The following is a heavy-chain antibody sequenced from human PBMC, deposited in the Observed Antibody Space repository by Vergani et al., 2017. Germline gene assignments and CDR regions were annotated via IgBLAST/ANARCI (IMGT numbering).Heavy chain of an antibody. CDR2: IGSSGPYI. CDR3: ASDCTSGGCPDNYGMDV. V-gene: IGHV3-21*03. J-gene: IGHJ6*02. D-gene: IGHD2-8*01. Sequence: VQLVESGGGLVKPGGSLRLSCAASGFTFSDFSMSWVRQAPGKGLEWVAFIGSSGPYINYADSVKGRFIISRDNTHNSLFLQLRSLRAEDAAVYYCASDCTSGGCPDNYGMDVWGQGATVTVSS. CDR1: GFTFSDFS.